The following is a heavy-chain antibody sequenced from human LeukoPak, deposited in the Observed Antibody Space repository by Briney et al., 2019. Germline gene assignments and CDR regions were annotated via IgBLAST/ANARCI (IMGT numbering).Heavy chain of an antibody. J-gene: IGHJ5*02. CDR2: INPNSGGT. CDR3: AREYYGDSRGWFDP. D-gene: IGHD4-17*01. V-gene: IGHV1-2*06. CDR1: GYTFTGYY. Sequence: ASVKVSCTASGYTFTGYYMHWVRQAPGQGLEWMGRINPNSGGTNYAQKFQGRVTMTRDTSISTAYMELSRLRSDDTAVYYCAREYYGDSRGWFDPWGQGTLVTVSS.